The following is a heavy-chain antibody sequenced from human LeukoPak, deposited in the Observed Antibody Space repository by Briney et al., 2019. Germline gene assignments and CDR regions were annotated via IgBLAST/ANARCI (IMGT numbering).Heavy chain of an antibody. D-gene: IGHD1-26*01. V-gene: IGHV5-51*01. Sequence: GESLKISCKGSGYSFTSYWIGWVRQMPGKGLEWMGIIYPGDSDTRYSPSFQGQVTISADKSISTAYLQWSSLKASDTAMYYCARHPRPVGIVGVNWFDPWGQGTLVTVSS. J-gene: IGHJ5*02. CDR2: IYPGDSDT. CDR1: GYSFTSYW. CDR3: ARHPRPVGIVGVNWFDP.